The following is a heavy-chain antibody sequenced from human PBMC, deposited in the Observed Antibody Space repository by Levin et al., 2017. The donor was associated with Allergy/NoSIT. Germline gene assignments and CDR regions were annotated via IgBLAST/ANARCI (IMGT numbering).Heavy chain of an antibody. CDR3: ARDPGAARLGWFDP. D-gene: IGHD6-6*01. CDR1: GYSISSGYY. CDR2: IYHSGST. V-gene: IGHV4-38-2*02. J-gene: IGHJ5*02. Sequence: SETLSLTCAVSGYSISSGYYWGWIRQPPGKGLEWIGSIYHSGSTYYNPSLKSRVTISVDTSKNQFSLKLSSVTAADTAVYYCARDPGAARLGWFDPWGQGTLVTVSS.